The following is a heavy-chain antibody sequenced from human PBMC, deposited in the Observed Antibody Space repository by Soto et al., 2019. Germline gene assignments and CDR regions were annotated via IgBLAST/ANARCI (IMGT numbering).Heavy chain of an antibody. V-gene: IGHV3-64*01. CDR2: ISSNGGST. CDR3: ARDGGDRAFDI. Sequence: GESLKISCAASGFTFSSYAMHWVRQAPGKGLEYVSAISSNGGSTYYANSVKGRFTISRDNSKNTLYLQMGSLRAEDMAVYYCARDGGDRAFDIWGQGTMVTVSS. D-gene: IGHD2-21*01. CDR1: GFTFSSYA. J-gene: IGHJ3*02.